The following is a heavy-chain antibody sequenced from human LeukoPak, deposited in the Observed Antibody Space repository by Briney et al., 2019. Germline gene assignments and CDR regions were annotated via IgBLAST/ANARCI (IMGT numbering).Heavy chain of an antibody. CDR3: AKERSLRYCSSTSCRDAFDI. J-gene: IGHJ3*02. V-gene: IGHV3-23*01. CDR2: ISGSGDRT. CDR1: GFTFSNYA. D-gene: IGHD2-2*01. Sequence: GGSLRLSCAASGFTFSNYAMSWVRQAPGKGLEWVSAISGSGDRTYYADSVKGRFTISRDNSKNTYLQMNSLRVEDTAVYHCAKERSLRYCSSTSCRDAFDIWGQGTMVTASS.